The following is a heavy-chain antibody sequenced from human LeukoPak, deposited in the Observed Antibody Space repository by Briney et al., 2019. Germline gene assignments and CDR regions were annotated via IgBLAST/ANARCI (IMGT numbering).Heavy chain of an antibody. CDR2: IYTSGST. Sequence: PSQTLSLTCTVSGGSISSGSYYWSWIRQPAGKGLEWIGRIYTSGSTNYNPSLKSRVTMSVDTSKNQFSLKLSSVTAADTAVYYCARTRDFWSGPYYFDYWGQGTLVTVSS. D-gene: IGHD3-3*01. J-gene: IGHJ4*02. CDR3: ARTRDFWSGPYYFDY. CDR1: GGSISSGSYY. V-gene: IGHV4-61*02.